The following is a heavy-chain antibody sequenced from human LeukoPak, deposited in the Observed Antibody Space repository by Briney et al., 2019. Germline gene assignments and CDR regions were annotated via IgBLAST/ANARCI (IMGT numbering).Heavy chain of an antibody. D-gene: IGHD2-15*01. Sequence: ASVKVSCKASGYTFTSYAMHWVRQAPGQRLEWMGWINAGNGNTKYSQKFQGRVTITRDTSASTAYMELSSLRSEDTAVYYCARRGGYCSGGSCYRSGYGDYKLFDYWGQGTLVTVSS. V-gene: IGHV1-3*01. J-gene: IGHJ4*02. CDR3: ARRGGYCSGGSCYRSGYGDYKLFDY. CDR2: INAGNGNT. CDR1: GYTFTSYA.